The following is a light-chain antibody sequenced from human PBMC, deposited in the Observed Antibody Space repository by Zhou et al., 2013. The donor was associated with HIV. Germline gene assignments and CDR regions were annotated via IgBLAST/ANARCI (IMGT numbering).Light chain of an antibody. J-gene: IGKJ4*01. V-gene: IGKV1-27*01. CDR3: QKYNSAPLT. CDR1: QSVSNF. Sequence: DIQMTQSPSSLSASVGDRVTITCRTSQSVSNFFAWYQQKPGQAPNLLIHGASTLQSGVPSRFSGTGSGTDFTLTISSLQPEDVATYYCQKYNSAPLTFGGGTKVEIK. CDR2: GAS.